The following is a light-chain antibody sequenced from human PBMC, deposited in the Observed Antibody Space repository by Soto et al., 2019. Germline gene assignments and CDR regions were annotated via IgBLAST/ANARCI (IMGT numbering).Light chain of an antibody. J-gene: IGKJ3*01. CDR3: QQYGSSPPIS. CDR1: QTVINGY. V-gene: IGKV3-20*01. CDR2: GAS. Sequence: EIVLTQSPGTLSLSPGERAILSCRASQTVINGYLAWHQQKPGQAPRLLIYGASRRAADIPDRFSGSGSGTEFTLTISRLEPEDFAVYYCQQYGSSPPISFGPGTRVDIK.